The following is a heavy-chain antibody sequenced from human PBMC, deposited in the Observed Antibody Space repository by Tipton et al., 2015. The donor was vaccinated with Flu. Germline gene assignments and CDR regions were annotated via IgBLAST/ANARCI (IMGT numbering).Heavy chain of an antibody. Sequence: TLSLTCTVSGGSINSGSYYWSWIRQPAGQGLQWIGRIYTSGSTNYNFSLNSRVTISVDTSKNQFYLRLTSVTAADTAIYYCARGRSGSSSYYGAFDIWGQGTMVNVSS. CDR2: IYTSGST. J-gene: IGHJ3*02. CDR3: ARGRSGSSSYYGAFDI. D-gene: IGHD3-10*01. V-gene: IGHV4-61*02. CDR1: GGSINSGSYY.